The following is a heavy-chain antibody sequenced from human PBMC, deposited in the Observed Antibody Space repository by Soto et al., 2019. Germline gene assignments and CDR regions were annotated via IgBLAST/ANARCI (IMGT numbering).Heavy chain of an antibody. J-gene: IGHJ6*02. D-gene: IGHD3-22*01. CDR3: ASTARYYYDSSGYHNPLDYYAMDV. Sequence: GGSLRLSCAASGFTFSDYYMSWIRQAPGKGLEWVSYISSSSSYTNYADSVKGRFTISRDNAKNSLYLQMNSLRAEDTAVYYCASTARYYYDSSGYHNPLDYYAMDVWGQGTTVTVSS. V-gene: IGHV3-11*06. CDR2: ISSSSSYT. CDR1: GFTFSDYY.